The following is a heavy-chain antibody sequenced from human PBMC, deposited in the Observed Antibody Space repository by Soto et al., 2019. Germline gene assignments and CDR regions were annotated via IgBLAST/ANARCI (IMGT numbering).Heavy chain of an antibody. V-gene: IGHV3-72*01. CDR2: SRNKVNSYTT. J-gene: IGHJ4*02. CDR1: GFSFSDRY. D-gene: IGHD2-21*01. Sequence: EVQLVESGGGLVQPGGSLRLSCAASGFSFSDRYMHWVRQAPGKGLEWVGRSRNKVNSYTTNYAASVQGRFTISRDVSKNLLYLQMNSLQIEVTAVYYCGGDIVEPDGGLGYWGQGTLVTVSS. CDR3: GGDIVEPDGGLGY.